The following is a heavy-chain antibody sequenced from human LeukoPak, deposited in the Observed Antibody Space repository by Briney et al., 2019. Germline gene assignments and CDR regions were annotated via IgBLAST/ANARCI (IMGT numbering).Heavy chain of an antibody. Sequence: GGSLRLSCAASGFTVSSNFMSWVRLAPGKGLECVSVIYIDGKTFYAESVKGRFTISRDNSKNTLYLQMNSLRPEDTAVYYCAREGRYDILTAYYPFNNWGQGARVTVSS. CDR1: GFTVSSNF. V-gene: IGHV3-66*02. CDR3: AREGRYDILTAYYPFNN. CDR2: IYIDGKT. D-gene: IGHD3-9*01. J-gene: IGHJ4*02.